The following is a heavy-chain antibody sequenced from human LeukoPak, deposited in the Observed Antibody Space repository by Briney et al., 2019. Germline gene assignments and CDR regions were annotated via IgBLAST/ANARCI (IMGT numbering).Heavy chain of an antibody. CDR3: ATHTGGYNYWWFDI. Sequence: SVKVSCKASGGTFSNYPIIWVRRAPGRGLEWLGGIIPIYGTANYALMFQGRITLSAHESTATAYMELRNLTSDDTAMYFCATHTGGYNYWWFDIWGQGTLVSVSS. V-gene: IGHV1-69*13. J-gene: IGHJ5*02. CDR2: IIPIYGTA. CDR1: GGTFSNYP. D-gene: IGHD5-24*01.